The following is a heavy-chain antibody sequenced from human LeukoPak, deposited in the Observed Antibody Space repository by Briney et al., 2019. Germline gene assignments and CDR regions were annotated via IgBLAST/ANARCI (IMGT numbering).Heavy chain of an antibody. V-gene: IGHV3-23*01. CDR2: ILGSGGST. CDR3: AKWGDYDVLTGYYVPDY. Sequence: GASLRLSCAASGFTFSNYAMSWVRQAPGKGLEWVSAILGSGGSTYYADSVKGRFTVSRDNSESTLYLQMNSLRAEDTALYYCAKWGDYDVLTGYYVPDYWGQGPLVTVSS. D-gene: IGHD3-9*01. J-gene: IGHJ4*02. CDR1: GFTFSNYA.